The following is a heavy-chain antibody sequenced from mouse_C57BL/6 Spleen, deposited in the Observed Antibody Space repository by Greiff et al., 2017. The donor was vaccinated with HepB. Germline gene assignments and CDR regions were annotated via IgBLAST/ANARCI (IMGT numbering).Heavy chain of an antibody. CDR2: ISSGGSYT. CDR3: ASPLSSRYFDV. CDR1: GFTFSSYG. V-gene: IGHV5-6*01. Sequence: EVQVVESGGDLVKPGGSLKLSCAASGFTFSSYGMSWVRQTPDKRLEWVATISSGGSYTYYPDSVKGLFTITRDNAKNTLYRQMSSLKSEDTAMYYCASPLSSRYFDVWGTGTTVTVSS. J-gene: IGHJ1*03.